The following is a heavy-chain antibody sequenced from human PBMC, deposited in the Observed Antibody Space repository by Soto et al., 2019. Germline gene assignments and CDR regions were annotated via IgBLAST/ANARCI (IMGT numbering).Heavy chain of an antibody. Sequence: PGGSLRLSCAASGFTFSSYWMSWVRQVPGKGLEWVANIKQDGSEKYYVDSVKGRFTISRDNAKNSLYLQMNSLRAEDTAVYYCAREEAAAGAIWYDPWGQGTLVTVSS. D-gene: IGHD6-13*01. J-gene: IGHJ5*02. CDR2: IKQDGSEK. V-gene: IGHV3-7*01. CDR3: AREEAAAGAIWYDP. CDR1: GFTFSSYW.